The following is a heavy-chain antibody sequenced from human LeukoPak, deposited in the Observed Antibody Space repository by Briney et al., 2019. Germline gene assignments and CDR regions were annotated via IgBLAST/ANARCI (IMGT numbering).Heavy chain of an antibody. CDR3: ARGKYNYGF. J-gene: IGHJ4*02. V-gene: IGHV3-7*05. D-gene: IGHD5-18*01. CDR1: GFTLSTYW. Sequence: PGGSLRLSCAASGFTLSTYWMTWVRQAPGKGLEWVANIKQDGRTKSYVDSVKGRFTISRDNAKNSLYLQMNSLRVEDTAVYYCARGKYNYGFWGQGTLVTVSS. CDR2: IKQDGRTK.